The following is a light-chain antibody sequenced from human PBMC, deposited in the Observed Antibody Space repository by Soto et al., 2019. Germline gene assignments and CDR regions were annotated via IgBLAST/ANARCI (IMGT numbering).Light chain of an antibody. J-gene: IGLJ2*01. Sequence: QSALTQPRSVSGSPGQSVTISCTGTSSDVGGYNYVSWYQQHPGKAPKLMIYDVSQRPSGVPDRFSGSKSVNTASLTISGLQAEDEADYYCCSYAGSHFLFGGGTKLTVL. CDR2: DVS. CDR1: SSDVGGYNY. V-gene: IGLV2-11*01. CDR3: CSYAGSHFL.